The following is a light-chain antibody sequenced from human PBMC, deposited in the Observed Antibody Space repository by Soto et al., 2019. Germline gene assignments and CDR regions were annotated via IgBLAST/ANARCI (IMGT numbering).Light chain of an antibody. J-gene: IGLJ1*01. V-gene: IGLV2-14*01. CDR3: GSFTSGSTYV. CDR1: SSDVGGYNY. Sequence: QSARTQPASVSGSPGQSITISCTGTSSDVGGYNYVSWYQHHPGKAPKLMIYGVSNRPSGISNRFSGSKSGSTASLTISGLQAEDEADYYCGSFTSGSTYVFGTGTKVTV. CDR2: GVS.